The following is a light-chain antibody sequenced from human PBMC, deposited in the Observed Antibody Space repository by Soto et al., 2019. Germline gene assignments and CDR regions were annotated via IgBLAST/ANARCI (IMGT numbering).Light chain of an antibody. CDR3: QQYGSLPPT. V-gene: IGKV3-20*01. CDR1: QRVINNQ. CDR2: GVF. J-gene: IGKJ4*02. Sequence: MVLRRARGILSFSPGERATLSCRASQRVINNQLAWYRQKPGQAPRLLIWGVFNRATGIPDRFNGSGSATDITFIFSILEPEDFAIYHIQQYGSLPPTFAGGTKVDIK.